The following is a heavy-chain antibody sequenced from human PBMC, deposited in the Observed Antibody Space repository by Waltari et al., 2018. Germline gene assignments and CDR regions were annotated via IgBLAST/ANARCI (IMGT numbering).Heavy chain of an antibody. J-gene: IGHJ6*02. CDR1: GYSISSGYY. D-gene: IGHD1-1*01. CDR2: IYHSGST. CDR3: ARGTELMPPYYYYYGMDV. Sequence: QVQLQESGPGLVKPSETLSLTCAVSGYSISSGYYWGWIRQPPGKGLEWIGRIYHSGSTYYNPSLKSRVTISVDTSKNQFSLKLSSVTAADTAVYYCARGTELMPPYYYYYGMDVWGQGTTVTVSS. V-gene: IGHV4-38-2*01.